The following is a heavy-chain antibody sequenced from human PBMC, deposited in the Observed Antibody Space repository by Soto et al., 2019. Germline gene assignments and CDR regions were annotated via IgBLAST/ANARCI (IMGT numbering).Heavy chain of an antibody. CDR3: ARDSVTMVRGVIQSYYYYYYMDV. D-gene: IGHD3-10*01. CDR2: ISAYNGNT. Sequence: ASVKVSCKASGYTFTSYGISWVRQAPGQGLEWMGWISAYNGNTNYAQKLQGRVTMTTDTSTSTAYMELRSLRSDDTAVYYCARDSVTMVRGVIQSYYYYYYMDVWGKGTTVTVSS. V-gene: IGHV1-18*01. J-gene: IGHJ6*03. CDR1: GYTFTSYG.